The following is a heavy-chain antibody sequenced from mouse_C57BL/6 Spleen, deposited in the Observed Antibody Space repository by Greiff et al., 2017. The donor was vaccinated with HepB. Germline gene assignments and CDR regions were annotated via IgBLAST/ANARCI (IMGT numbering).Heavy chain of an antibody. CDR3: ARDYYGSSYAFAY. D-gene: IGHD1-1*01. J-gene: IGHJ3*01. CDR1: GYSITSGYD. CDR2: ISYSGST. V-gene: IGHV3-1*01. Sequence: ESGPGMVKPSQSLSLTCTVTGYSITSGYDWHWIRHFPGNKLEWMGYISYSGSTNYNPSLKSRISITHDTSKNHFFLKLNSVTTEDTATYYCARDYYGSSYAFAYWGQGTLVTVSA.